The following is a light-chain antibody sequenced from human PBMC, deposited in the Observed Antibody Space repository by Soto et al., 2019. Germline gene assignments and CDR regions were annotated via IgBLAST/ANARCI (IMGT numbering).Light chain of an antibody. CDR3: VLYMGSGLRV. CDR1: SGSVSTSYY. CDR2: STN. J-gene: IGLJ2*01. V-gene: IGLV8-61*01. Sequence: QTVVTQEPSFSVSPGGTVTLTCGLSSGSVSTSYYPSWYQQTPGQAPRTLIYSTNTRSSGVPDRFSGSILGNKAALTITGARADDESDYYCVLYMGSGLRVFGGGTKLTVL.